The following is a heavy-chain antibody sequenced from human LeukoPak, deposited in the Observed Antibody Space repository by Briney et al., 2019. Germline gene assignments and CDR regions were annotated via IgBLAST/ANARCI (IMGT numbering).Heavy chain of an antibody. Sequence: PGGSLRLSCSVSGFTLSDSAMCWVRQAPGKGLHWVSTISSTGSTYDADSVKGRFTISRDTLKNTLYLQMNSLRADDTAIYYCTKIQYRSGGGAIDSWGQGTVVSVSS. J-gene: IGHJ4*02. V-gene: IGHV3-23*01. D-gene: IGHD2-15*01. CDR2: ISSTGST. CDR1: GFTLSDSA. CDR3: TKIQYRSGGGAIDS.